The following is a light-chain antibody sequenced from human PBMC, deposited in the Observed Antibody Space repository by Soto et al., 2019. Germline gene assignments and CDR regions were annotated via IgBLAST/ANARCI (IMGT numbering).Light chain of an antibody. CDR1: QSVLYSPNNKDY. V-gene: IGKV4-1*01. CDR3: QQFYTTPVT. Sequence: DNVMTPSPDSLAVSLGERATINCKSSQSVLYSPNNKDYLAWYQQKPGQPPKLLIYWASTRESGVPDRFRGSGSGTDFTLTINSLQAEDVAVYYCQQFYTTPVTFGQGTKVDIK. CDR2: WAS. J-gene: IGKJ1*01.